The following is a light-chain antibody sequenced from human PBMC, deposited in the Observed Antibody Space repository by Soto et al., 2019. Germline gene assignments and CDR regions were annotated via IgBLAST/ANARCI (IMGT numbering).Light chain of an antibody. V-gene: IGLV2-14*01. CDR2: DVS. Sequence: QSALTQPASVSGSPGQSIAISCTGTSSDVGGYNYVSWYQQHPGKTPNLMIYDVSNRPSGVSNRFSGSKSGNTASLTISGLQAEDEADYCCSSYTSSSTWVFGGGTKLTVL. CDR3: SSYTSSSTWV. CDR1: SSDVGGYNY. J-gene: IGLJ3*02.